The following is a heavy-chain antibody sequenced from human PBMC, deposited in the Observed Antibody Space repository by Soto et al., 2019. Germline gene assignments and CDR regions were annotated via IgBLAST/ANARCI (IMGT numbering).Heavy chain of an antibody. J-gene: IGHJ4*02. CDR2: IYYSGST. D-gene: IGHD6-13*01. V-gene: IGHV4-59*01. CDR3: ARDGSYISSWYRSFDY. Sequence: PSETLSLTCTVSGGSISSYYWSWIRQPPGKGLEWIGYIYYSGSTNYNPSLKSRVTISVDTSKNQFSLKLSSVTAADTAVYYCARDGSYISSWYRSFDYWGQGTLVTVSS. CDR1: GGSISSYY.